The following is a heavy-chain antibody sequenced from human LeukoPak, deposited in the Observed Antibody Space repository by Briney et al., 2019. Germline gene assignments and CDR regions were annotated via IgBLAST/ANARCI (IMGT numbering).Heavy chain of an antibody. CDR3: AKDFTRTYCSGGTCYPDC. CDR1: GGSISGYY. Sequence: KPSETLSLTCTVSGGSISGYYWSWIRQPPGKGLEWMGYIYYSGSTNYNPSLKSRVIISVDTSKNQFSLKLSSVTDADTAVYYCAKDFTRTYCSGGTCYPDCWSQGTLVTVSS. D-gene: IGHD2-15*01. CDR2: IYYSGST. J-gene: IGHJ4*02. V-gene: IGHV4-59*01.